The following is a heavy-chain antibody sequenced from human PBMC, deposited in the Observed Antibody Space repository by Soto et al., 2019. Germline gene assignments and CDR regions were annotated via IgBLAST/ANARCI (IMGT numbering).Heavy chain of an antibody. Sequence: QLQLQESGPELVRPSGTLSLTCAVSGGFTSTNNWWSWVHQPPGKGLEWIGDAYHSGSTEYNPSLKSRVSISVDKSKNQISLMLTSATAADTAVYYCASSPPRSYYGGSGTFDYWGQGTLVTVSS. D-gene: IGHD3-10*01. CDR3: ASSPPRSYYGGSGTFDY. CDR2: AYHSGST. CDR1: GGFTSTNNW. V-gene: IGHV4-4*02. J-gene: IGHJ4*02.